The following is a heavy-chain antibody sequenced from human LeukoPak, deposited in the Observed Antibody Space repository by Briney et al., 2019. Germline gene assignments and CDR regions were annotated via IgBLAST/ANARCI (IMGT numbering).Heavy chain of an antibody. J-gene: IGHJ3*02. Sequence: GASVKVSCKASGYTFTSYAMHWVRQAPGQRLEWMGWINAGNGNTKYSQKFQDRVTITRDTSASTAYMELSSLRSEDTAVYYCAQTYCSSTRCYPGAFDICGQGTMVTVSS. D-gene: IGHD2-2*01. CDR1: GYTFTSYA. CDR3: AQTYCSSTRCYPGAFDI. CDR2: INAGNGNT. V-gene: IGHV1-3*01.